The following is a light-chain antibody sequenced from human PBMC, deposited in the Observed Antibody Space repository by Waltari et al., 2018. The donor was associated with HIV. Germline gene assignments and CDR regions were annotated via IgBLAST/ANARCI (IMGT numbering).Light chain of an antibody. V-gene: IGLV2-14*03. CDR2: DVS. Sequence: QSALTQPASVSGSPGQSITISCTGTSSDIGGYNYVPWYQQHPGTAPKLMIYDVSNRPSGVSNRCPGSKSGNTASLTISGLQAEDEADYYCSSYRSGCIWVFGGGTKLTVL. CDR1: SSDIGGYNY. CDR3: SSYRSGCIWV. J-gene: IGLJ3*02.